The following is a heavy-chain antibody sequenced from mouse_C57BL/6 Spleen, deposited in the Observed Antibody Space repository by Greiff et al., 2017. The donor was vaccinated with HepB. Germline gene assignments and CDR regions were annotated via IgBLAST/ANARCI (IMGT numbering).Heavy chain of an antibody. Sequence: VESGGGLVKPGGSLKLSCAASGFTFSDYGMHWVRQAPEKGLEWVAYISSGSSTIYYADTVKGRFTISRDNAKNTLFLQMTSLRSEDTAMYYCATLITTVVATSMDYWGQGTSVTVSS. CDR3: ATLITTVVATSMDY. J-gene: IGHJ4*01. CDR2: ISSGSSTI. V-gene: IGHV5-17*01. CDR1: GFTFSDYG. D-gene: IGHD1-1*01.